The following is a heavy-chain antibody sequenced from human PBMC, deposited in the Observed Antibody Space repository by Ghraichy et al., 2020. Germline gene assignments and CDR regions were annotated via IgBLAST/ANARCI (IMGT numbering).Heavy chain of an antibody. Sequence: SETLSLTCAVYGGSFSGYYWSWIRQPPGKGLEWIGEINHSGSTNYNPSLKSRVTISVDTSKNQFSLKLSSVTAADTAVYYCASCSTSCYYYYYGMDVWGQGTTVTVSS. J-gene: IGHJ6*02. V-gene: IGHV4-34*01. CDR1: GGSFSGYY. D-gene: IGHD2-2*01. CDR2: INHSGST. CDR3: ASCSTSCYYYYYGMDV.